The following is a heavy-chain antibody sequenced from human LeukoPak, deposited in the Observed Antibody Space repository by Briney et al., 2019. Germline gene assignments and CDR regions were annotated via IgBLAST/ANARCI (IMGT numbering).Heavy chain of an antibody. J-gene: IGHJ5*02. CDR1: GGSISSYY. CDR3: ARQGYCSSTSCYSRGWFDP. D-gene: IGHD2-2*01. Sequence: SETLSLTCTVSGGSISSYYWSWIRQPPGKGLEWIGYIYYSGSTKYNPSLKSRVTISVDTSKNQFSLKLSSVTAADTAVYYCARQGYCSSTSCYSRGWFDPWGQGTLVTVSS. CDR2: IYYSGST. V-gene: IGHV4-59*08.